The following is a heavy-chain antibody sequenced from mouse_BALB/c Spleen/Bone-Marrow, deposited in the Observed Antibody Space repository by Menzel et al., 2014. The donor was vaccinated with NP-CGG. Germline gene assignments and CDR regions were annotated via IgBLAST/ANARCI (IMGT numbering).Heavy chain of an antibody. J-gene: IGHJ3*02. CDR1: GIDLSGNF. CDR2: IHTDGSA. V-gene: IGHV5-6-5*01. CDR3: ARYGSSGSLDL. D-gene: IGHD1-1*02. Sequence: EESGGRLVTPGTPLTLRCTVSGIDLSGNFMGWVRQAPGKGLEYIGWIHTDGSAYYANWAKGRFTISKTSTTVDLKITTPTIEDTATYFCARYGSSGSLDLWGQGTLVTVS.